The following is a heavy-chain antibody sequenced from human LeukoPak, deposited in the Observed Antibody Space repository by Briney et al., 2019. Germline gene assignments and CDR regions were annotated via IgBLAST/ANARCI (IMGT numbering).Heavy chain of an antibody. V-gene: IGHV3-30*04. J-gene: IGHJ4*02. D-gene: IGHD3-16*01. CDR1: GVALSEDA. CDR3: ARDFVGGAPDYLDY. CDR2: ISYDETHK. Sequence: SQATTGVALSEDAMRRSRQAPDNGQKRVAVISYDETHKYYADSVKGRFLISRDNSKNILYLQMDSLRDEETAVYYCARDFVGGAPDYLDYWGQGTLVTVSS.